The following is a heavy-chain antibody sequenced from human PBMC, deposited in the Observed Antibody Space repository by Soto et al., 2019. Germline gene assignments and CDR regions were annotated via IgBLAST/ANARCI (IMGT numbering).Heavy chain of an antibody. CDR1: RFTFSSYA. CDR2: LSGSGIST. Sequence: HPGGSLRLSCAASRFTFSSYAMSWVRQAPGKGLEWVSALSGSGISTYYADSVKGRFTISRDNSKNTLYLQMSSLRAEDTAVYYCAKETGYSSTWEKIDYWGQGTLVTVSS. V-gene: IGHV3-23*01. CDR3: AKETGYSSTWEKIDY. J-gene: IGHJ4*02. D-gene: IGHD6-13*01.